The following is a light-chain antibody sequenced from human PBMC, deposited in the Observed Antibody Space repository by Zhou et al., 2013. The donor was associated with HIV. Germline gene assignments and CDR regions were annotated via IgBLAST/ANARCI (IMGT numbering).Light chain of an antibody. CDR3: RQSYSTPPT. CDR1: QTISSY. V-gene: IGKV1-39*01. CDR2: GSS. J-gene: IGKJ1*01. Sequence: DIQMTQSPSSLSASVGDRVTITCRASQTISSYLNWYQHKPGKAPKLLIYGSSSLQSGVPSRFSGSGSGTDFTLTITSLQPEDFATYYCRQSYSTPPTFGQGTRVEIK.